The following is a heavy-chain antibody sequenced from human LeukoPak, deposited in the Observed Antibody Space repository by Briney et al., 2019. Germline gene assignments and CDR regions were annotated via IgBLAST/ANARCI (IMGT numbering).Heavy chain of an antibody. CDR1: GFSFSDFY. J-gene: IGHJ4*02. Sequence: GGSLRLSCAASGFSFSDFYMSWIRQAPGMGLEWISYIGTRSNPIYYADSVKGRFTISRDDAKNSLYLQMNSLRDEDTAVYFCAREARGSWRDFYYWGQGILVTVSS. CDR2: IGTRSNPI. D-gene: IGHD1-1*01. CDR3: AREARGSWRDFYY. V-gene: IGHV3-11*01.